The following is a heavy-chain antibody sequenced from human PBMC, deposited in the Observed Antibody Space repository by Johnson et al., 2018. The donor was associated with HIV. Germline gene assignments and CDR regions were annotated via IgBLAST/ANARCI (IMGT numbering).Heavy chain of an antibody. V-gene: IGHV3-30*18. J-gene: IGHJ3*02. CDR2: ISNDGTDK. CDR1: GFPFSSYA. Sequence: QVQLVESGGGVVQPGRSLRLSCAASGFPFSSYAMDWVRQAPGKGLEWVAVISNDGTDKYYADSVKGRFTISRDDSKSTLNLQMNSLRAEDTAVYYCAKDSERGYSYGWCGFDIWGQGTMVTVSS. CDR3: AKDSERGYSYGWCGFDI. D-gene: IGHD5-18*01.